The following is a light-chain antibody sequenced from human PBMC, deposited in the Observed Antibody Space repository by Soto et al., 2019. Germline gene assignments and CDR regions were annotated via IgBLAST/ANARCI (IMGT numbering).Light chain of an antibody. Sequence: DIQMTQSPSSLSASVGDGVTITCRASQSISSYVSWYQQKPGIAPKLLIYAASRLESGVPSRFSGSRSGTDFTLTISSLQPEDFATYYCQQSYSRMTFGQGTKVEIK. CDR2: AAS. CDR3: QQSYSRMT. J-gene: IGKJ1*01. V-gene: IGKV1-39*01. CDR1: QSISSY.